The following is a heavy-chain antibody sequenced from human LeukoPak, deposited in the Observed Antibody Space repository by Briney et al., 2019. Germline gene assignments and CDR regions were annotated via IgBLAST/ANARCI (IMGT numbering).Heavy chain of an antibody. Sequence: GGSLRLSCAASGLTFSSHWMHWVRQAPGKGLVWVSRITNDGSSTTYADSVKGRFTVSRDNAKNMLYLQVNSLRAEDTAVYYCAKDQYQLLLYAFDIWGQGTMVTVSS. CDR2: ITNDGSST. CDR1: GLTFSSHW. V-gene: IGHV3-74*01. D-gene: IGHD2-2*01. CDR3: AKDQYQLLLYAFDI. J-gene: IGHJ3*02.